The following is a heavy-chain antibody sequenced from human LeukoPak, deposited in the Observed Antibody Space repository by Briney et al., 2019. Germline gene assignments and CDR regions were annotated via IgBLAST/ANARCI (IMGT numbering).Heavy chain of an antibody. D-gene: IGHD2-2*01. V-gene: IGHV1-18*04. CDR3: ARDLEHCRNIICSNSAY. CDR1: GYNFDRYG. Sequence: ASVKVSCKGSGYNFDRYGVNWVRQAPGEGVEWVGWISTYNGNTFYAQKFEGRVTMTTDTSTNTVYMDLRSLRSDGTAVYYCARDLEHCRNIICSNSAYWGQGTLVTVSS. CDR2: ISTYNGNT. J-gene: IGHJ4*02.